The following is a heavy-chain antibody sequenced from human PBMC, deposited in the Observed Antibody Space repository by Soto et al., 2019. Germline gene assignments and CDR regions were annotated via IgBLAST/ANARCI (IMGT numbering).Heavy chain of an antibody. J-gene: IGHJ6*02. V-gene: IGHV3-72*01. CDR1: GFIFSDHY. CDR2: SRTKTKSYTT. Sequence: GGSLRLSCAASGFIFSDHYMDWVRQAPGKGLEWVGRSRTKTKSYTTEYAASVKGRFIISRDDSKNSLYLQLNSLKTEDTAVYYCARGSRGRDNYYYGLDVWGRGTTVTVSS. D-gene: IGHD3-22*01. CDR3: ARGSRGRDNYYYGLDV.